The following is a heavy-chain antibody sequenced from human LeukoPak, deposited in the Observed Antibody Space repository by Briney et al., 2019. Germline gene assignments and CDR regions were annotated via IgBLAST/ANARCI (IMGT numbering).Heavy chain of an antibody. CDR2: ICYSGST. D-gene: IGHD2-15*01. V-gene: IGHV4-39*01. CDR3: ARHRGRILRDMGFDY. Sequence: SETLSLTCTVSGGSISSSSYYWGWIRQPPGKGLEWIGSICYSGSTYYNPSLKSRVTISVDTSKNQFSLKLSSVTAADPAVYYCARHRGRILRDMGFDYWGQGTLVTVSS. CDR1: GGSISSSSYY. J-gene: IGHJ4*02.